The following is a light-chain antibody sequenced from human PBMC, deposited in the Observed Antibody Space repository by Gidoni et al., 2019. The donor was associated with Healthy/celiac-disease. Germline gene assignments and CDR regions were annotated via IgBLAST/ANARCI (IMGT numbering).Light chain of an antibody. CDR2: DAS. Sequence: EIVLTQSPATLSLSPGERATLSCRASQSVSSYLAWYQQKPGQAPRLLIYDASNRATGIPARFSGSGSGTDFTLTISSLEPEDFAVYYCQQRSNWPRGGFTFGPXTKVDIK. CDR3: QQRSNWPRGGFT. V-gene: IGKV3-11*01. J-gene: IGKJ3*01. CDR1: QSVSSY.